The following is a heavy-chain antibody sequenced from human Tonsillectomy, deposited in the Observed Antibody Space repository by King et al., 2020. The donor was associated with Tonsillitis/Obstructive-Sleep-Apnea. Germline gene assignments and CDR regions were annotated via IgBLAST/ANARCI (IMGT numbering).Heavy chain of an antibody. D-gene: IGHD3-3*01. CDR1: GYSFTSYW. V-gene: IGHV5-51*01. CDR2: IYPGDSDT. CDR3: ASSRPSVLRFLEPPVYYYMDV. Sequence: QLVQSGAEVKKPGESLKISCKGSGYSFTSYWIGWVRQMPGKGLEWMGIIYPGDSDTRYSPSFQGQVTISADKSISTAYLQWSSLKASDTAMYYCASSRPSVLRFLEPPVYYYMDVWGKGTTVTVSS. J-gene: IGHJ6*03.